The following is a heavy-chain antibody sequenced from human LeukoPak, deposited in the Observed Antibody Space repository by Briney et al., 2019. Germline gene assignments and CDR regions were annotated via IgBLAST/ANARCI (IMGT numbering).Heavy chain of an antibody. CDR1: GFTFSSYW. CDR3: VRGYNSFES. V-gene: IGHV3-7*04. J-gene: IGHJ4*02. CDR2: IKHDVSEK. D-gene: IGHD3-22*01. Sequence: PGGSLRLSCAASGFTFSSYWMSWVRQAPGKGLEWVANIKHDVSEKYYVDSVKGRFTISRDNAKNSLYLKMNSLQTDDTGIYYCVRGYNSFESWGEGTLVTVSS.